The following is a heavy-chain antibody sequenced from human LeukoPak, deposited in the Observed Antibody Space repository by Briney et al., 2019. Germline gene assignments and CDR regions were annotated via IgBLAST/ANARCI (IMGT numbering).Heavy chain of an antibody. V-gene: IGHV4-59*08. Sequence: SETLSLTCTVSGGSISSYYWSWIRQPPGKGLEWIGYIYYCGSTNYNPSLKSRVTISVDTSKNQFSLKLGSVTAADTAVYYCARHNSDLDAFDIWGQGTMVTVSS. D-gene: IGHD6-13*01. CDR2: IYYCGST. CDR3: ARHNSDLDAFDI. J-gene: IGHJ3*02. CDR1: GGSISSYY.